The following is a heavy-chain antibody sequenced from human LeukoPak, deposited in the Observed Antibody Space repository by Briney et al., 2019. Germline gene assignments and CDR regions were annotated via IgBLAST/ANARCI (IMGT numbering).Heavy chain of an antibody. Sequence: SVKVSCKASGGTFSSYTISWVRQAPGQGLEWMGGIIPIFGTANYAQKFQGRVTITADESTSTAYMELSSLRSEDTAVYYCARDSLYYDSSGYYMGVVGYYFDYWGQGTLVTVSS. CDR1: GGTFSSYT. J-gene: IGHJ4*02. CDR2: IIPIFGTA. CDR3: ARDSLYYDSSGYYMGVVGYYFDY. D-gene: IGHD3-22*01. V-gene: IGHV1-69*13.